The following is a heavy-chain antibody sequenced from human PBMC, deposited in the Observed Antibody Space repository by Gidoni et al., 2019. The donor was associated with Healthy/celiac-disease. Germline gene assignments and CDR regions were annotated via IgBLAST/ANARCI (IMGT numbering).Heavy chain of an antibody. CDR3: AKWAPGGIAAAGPFDY. CDR1: AFPFSSSG. V-gene: IGHV3-30*18. J-gene: IGHJ4*02. D-gene: IGHD6-13*01. CDR2: ISYDGSNK. Sequence: QVQLVESGVGVVQPGGSLRLSCAASAFPFSSSGMHWVRPAPGKGLEWVAVISYDGSNKDYADSVKGRFTISRDNSKNTLYLQMNSLRAEDTAVYYCAKWAPGGIAAAGPFDYWGQGTLVTVSS.